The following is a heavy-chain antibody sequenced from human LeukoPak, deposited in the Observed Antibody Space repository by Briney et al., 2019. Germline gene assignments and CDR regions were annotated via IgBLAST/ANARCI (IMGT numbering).Heavy chain of an antibody. CDR2: IYSGGST. CDR3: ARRGYDYGSPFDY. V-gene: IGHV3-53*01. D-gene: IGHD5-18*01. Sequence: GGSLRLSCAASGFTFSSYTMNWVRQAPGKGLEWVSLIYSGGSTYYADSVKGRFTISRDNSKNTLYLQMNSLRAEDTAVYYCARRGYDYGSPFDYWGQGTLVTVSS. J-gene: IGHJ4*02. CDR1: GFTFSSYT.